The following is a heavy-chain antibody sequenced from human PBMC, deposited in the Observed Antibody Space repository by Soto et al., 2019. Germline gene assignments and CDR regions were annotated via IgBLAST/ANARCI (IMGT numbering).Heavy chain of an antibody. D-gene: IGHD1-26*01. J-gene: IGHJ4*02. CDR1: GYTFTTHG. Sequence: ASVKVSCKASGYTFTTHGISWVRQAPGQGLQWMGWISAYNGNTNYAQKLQGRVTMTTDTSTSTAYMELRSLRSEDTAVYYCASEGSGSYWPFDYWGQGTLVTVSS. CDR3: ASEGSGSYWPFDY. CDR2: ISAYNGNT. V-gene: IGHV1-18*01.